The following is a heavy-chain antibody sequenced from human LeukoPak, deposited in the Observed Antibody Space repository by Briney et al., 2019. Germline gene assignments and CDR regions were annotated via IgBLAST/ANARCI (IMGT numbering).Heavy chain of an antibody. CDR1: GFTFSSYW. CDR3: ARVSSGWLYYFDY. CDR2: INSDGSST. J-gene: IGHJ4*02. D-gene: IGHD6-19*01. V-gene: IGHV3-74*01. Sequence: PGGSLRLSCAASGFTFSSYWMHWVRQAPGKGLVWVSRINSDGSSTTYADSVKGRFTISRDNAKNTLYLQMNSLRAEDTAVYYCARVSSGWLYYFDYWGQGTLVTVSS.